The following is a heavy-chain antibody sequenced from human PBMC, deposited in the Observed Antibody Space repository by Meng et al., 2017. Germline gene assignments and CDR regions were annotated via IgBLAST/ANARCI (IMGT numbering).Heavy chain of an antibody. CDR3: TVYITGHI. CDR2: VITKTNNYAA. J-gene: IGHJ3*02. D-gene: IGHD1-20*01. V-gene: IGHV3-73*02. CDR1: GFSFSGSD. Sequence: EVQVVDAGGGLVQPGGSLKLSCAASGFSFSGSDIHGVRQASGKGLEWVGRVITKTNNYAAAYAASVKGRFTISRDDSLTTAYLQMNSLRSDDTALYYCTVYITGHIWGRGTMVTVSS.